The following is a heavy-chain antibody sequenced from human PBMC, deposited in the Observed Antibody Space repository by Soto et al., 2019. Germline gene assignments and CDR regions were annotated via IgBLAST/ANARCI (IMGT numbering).Heavy chain of an antibody. J-gene: IGHJ6*02. CDR3: AKTRGYSYDYGMDV. CDR2: ISYEGSKK. Sequence: QVQLAESGGGVVQPGRSLRLSCAASGFTFSSYGMQWVRQAPGKGLEWVAVISYEGSKKYYADSVKGRSTISRDNSKNTHDLQMNSLRVQDTAVYYCAKTRGYSYDYGMDVWGQGTTVIVSS. V-gene: IGHV3-30*18. D-gene: IGHD5-18*01. CDR1: GFTFSSYG.